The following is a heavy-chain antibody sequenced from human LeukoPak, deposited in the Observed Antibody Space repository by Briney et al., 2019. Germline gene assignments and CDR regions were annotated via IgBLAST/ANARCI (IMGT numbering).Heavy chain of an antibody. CDR3: ARDRRLIAVADNFDY. Sequence: ASVKVSCKASGYTFTGYYMHWVRQAPGQGLEWMGRINPNSGGTNYAQKFQGRVTMTRDTSISTAYMELSRLRSDDTAVYYCARDRRLIAVADNFDYWGQGTLVTVSS. CDR2: INPNSGGT. CDR1: GYTFTGYY. V-gene: IGHV1-2*06. D-gene: IGHD6-19*01. J-gene: IGHJ4*02.